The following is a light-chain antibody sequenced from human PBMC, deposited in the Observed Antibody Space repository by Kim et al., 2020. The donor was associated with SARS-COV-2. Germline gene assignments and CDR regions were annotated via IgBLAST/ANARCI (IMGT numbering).Light chain of an antibody. J-gene: IGLJ3*02. CDR1: SLRRYS. V-gene: IGLV3-19*01. CDR3: CWRSNNGPGV. CDR2: GKN. Sequence: SSELTQDPDVSVALGQTVRITCLGDSLRRYSASWYQQKPGQAPILVIHGKNNRPPSILPHLSASTNANNTSFFTIAGAQVEEDASYCYCWRSNNGPGVF.